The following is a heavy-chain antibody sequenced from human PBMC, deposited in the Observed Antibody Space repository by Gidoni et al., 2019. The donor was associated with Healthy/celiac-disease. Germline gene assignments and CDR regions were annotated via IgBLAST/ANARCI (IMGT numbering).Heavy chain of an antibody. CDR1: GFTFDDYA. Sequence: EVQLVESGGGLVQPGRSLRLSCAASGFTFDDYAMHWVRQAPGKGLEWVSGISWNSGSIGYADSVKGRFTISRDNAKNSLYLQMNSLRAEDTALYYCAKDMSGGELVVPAVSFDYWGQGTLVTVSS. D-gene: IGHD2-2*01. V-gene: IGHV3-9*01. CDR3: AKDMSGGELVVPAVSFDY. J-gene: IGHJ4*02. CDR2: ISWNSGSI.